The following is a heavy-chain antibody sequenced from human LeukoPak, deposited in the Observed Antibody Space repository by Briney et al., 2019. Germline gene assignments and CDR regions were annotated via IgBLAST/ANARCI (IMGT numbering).Heavy chain of an antibody. CDR1: GASLRAYY. J-gene: IGHJ4*02. V-gene: IGHV4-34*01. Sequence: PSETLSLTCAVYGASLRAYYWNWIRQSPGKGLEWIGEINHSGSTNYNPSLKSRVTISVDTSKNQFSLRLSSVTAADTAVYYCASAYYDILSGYYMDYWGRGTLVTVSS. CDR2: INHSGST. D-gene: IGHD3-9*01. CDR3: ASAYYDILSGYYMDY.